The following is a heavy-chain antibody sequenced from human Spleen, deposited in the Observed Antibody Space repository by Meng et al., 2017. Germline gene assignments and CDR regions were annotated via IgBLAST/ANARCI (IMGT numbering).Heavy chain of an antibody. CDR3: ARAHGPFDAFDI. V-gene: IGHV4-59*01. J-gene: IGHJ3*02. CDR2: IYYSGST. Sequence: SETLSLTCTVSGGSISSYYWSWIRQPPGKGLEWIGYIYYSGSTNYNPSLKSRVTISVDTSKNQFSLKLSSVTAADTAVYYCARAHGPFDAFDIWGQGTMVTVSS. CDR1: GGSISSYY.